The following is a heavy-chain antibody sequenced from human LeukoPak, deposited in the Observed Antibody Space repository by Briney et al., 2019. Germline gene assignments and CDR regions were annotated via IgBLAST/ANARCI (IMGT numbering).Heavy chain of an antibody. CDR1: GGSISTSNYY. J-gene: IGHJ4*02. V-gene: IGHV4-39*07. Sequence: SEALSLTCTVSGGSISTSNYYWGWIRQPPGKGLEWIGNIFYSGSTYYSPSLRSRVTISLDTPRNQFSLKLNSVTAADTAVYYCARVSGYDWESFYDYWGQGTLVTVSS. CDR2: IFYSGST. CDR3: ARVSGYDWESFYDY. D-gene: IGHD5-12*01.